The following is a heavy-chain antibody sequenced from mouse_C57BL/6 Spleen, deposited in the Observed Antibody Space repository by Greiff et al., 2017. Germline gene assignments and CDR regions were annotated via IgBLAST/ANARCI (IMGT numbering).Heavy chain of an antibody. Sequence: EVMLVESGGGLVQPGGSLSLSCAASGFTFTDYYMSWVRQPPGQALEWLGFIRNKANGYTTEYSASVKGRFTISRDNSQSILYHQMNALRAEDSATYYCARWDDQAFYFDYWGQGTTLTVSA. CDR3: ARWDDQAFYFDY. V-gene: IGHV7-3*01. D-gene: IGHD3-2*02. CDR1: GFTFTDYY. J-gene: IGHJ2*01. CDR2: IRNKANGYTT.